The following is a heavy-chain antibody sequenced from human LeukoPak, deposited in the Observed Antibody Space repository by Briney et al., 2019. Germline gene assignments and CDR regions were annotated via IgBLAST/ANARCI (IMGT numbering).Heavy chain of an antibody. Sequence: SETLSLICAVSGGSISSSNWWSWVRQPPGKGLEWIGEIYHSGSTNYNPSLKSRVTISVDKSKNQFSLKLSSVTAADTAVYYCARGSDGDNNAFDIWGQGTMVTVSS. J-gene: IGHJ3*02. CDR1: GGSISSSNW. CDR3: ARGSDGDNNAFDI. CDR2: IYHSGST. D-gene: IGHD4-17*01. V-gene: IGHV4-4*02.